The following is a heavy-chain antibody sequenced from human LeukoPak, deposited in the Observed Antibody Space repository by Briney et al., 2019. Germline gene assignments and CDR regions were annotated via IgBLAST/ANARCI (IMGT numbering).Heavy chain of an antibody. D-gene: IGHD2-15*01. Sequence: GGSLRLSCAASGFTFSRHWMYWVRQAPGKGLEWVANIKQDGSAKPYVDSVKGRFTISRDNAKNSLFLQMNSLRAEDTAVYYCARDNGWSADFWGQGTPVTVSS. J-gene: IGHJ4*02. CDR2: IKQDGSAK. CDR3: ARDNGWSADF. V-gene: IGHV3-7*03. CDR1: GFTFSRHW.